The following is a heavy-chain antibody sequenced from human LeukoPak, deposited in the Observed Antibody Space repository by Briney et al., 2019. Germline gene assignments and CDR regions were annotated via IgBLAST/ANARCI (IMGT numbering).Heavy chain of an antibody. D-gene: IGHD6-13*01. V-gene: IGHV4-61*02. J-gene: IGHJ6*03. CDR3: ARAVSVKSIAAADRLSDYYYMDV. CDR1: GGSISSGSYY. CDR2: IYTSGST. Sequence: PSETLSLTCTVSGGSISSGSYYWSWIRQPAGKGLEWIGRIYTSGSTNYNPSLKSRVTISVDTSKNQFSLKLSSVTAADTAVYYCARAVSVKSIAAADRLSDYYYMDVWGKGTTVTVSS.